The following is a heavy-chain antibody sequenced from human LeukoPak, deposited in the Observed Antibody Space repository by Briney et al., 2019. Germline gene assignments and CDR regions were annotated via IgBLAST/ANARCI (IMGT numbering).Heavy chain of an antibody. Sequence: GGSLILSCVASGFTFSSYAMSWVRQAPGKGLEWVSAISGSGGSTYYADSVKGRFTISRDNSKNTLYLQMNSLRAEDTAVYYCAKGPKWELGYWGQGTLVTVSS. D-gene: IGHD1-26*01. V-gene: IGHV3-23*01. CDR2: ISGSGGST. CDR3: AKGPKWELGY. CDR1: GFTFSSYA. J-gene: IGHJ4*02.